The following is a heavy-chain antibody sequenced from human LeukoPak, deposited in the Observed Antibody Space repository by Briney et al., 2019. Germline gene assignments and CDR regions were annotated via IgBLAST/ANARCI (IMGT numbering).Heavy chain of an antibody. V-gene: IGHV3-48*03. CDR2: ISSSGSAI. D-gene: IGHD5-18*01. CDR3: ARDLPIQLWLPDYFDY. Sequence: PGGSLRLSCAASGFTFSSYEMNWVRQAPGKGLEWVSYISSSGSAIYYADSVKGRFTISRDNAKNSLYLQMSSLRAEDTAVYYCARDLPIQLWLPDYFDYWGQGTLVTVSS. CDR1: GFTFSSYE. J-gene: IGHJ4*02.